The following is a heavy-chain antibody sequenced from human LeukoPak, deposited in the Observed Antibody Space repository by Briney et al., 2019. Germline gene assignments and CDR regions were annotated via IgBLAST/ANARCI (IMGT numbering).Heavy chain of an antibody. CDR3: AATRGYCCSTSCYTAYGMDV. V-gene: IGHV4-59*01. CDR1: GGSISSYY. CDR2: IYYSGST. Sequence: SGTLSLTGTVSGGSISSYYWSWIRQPPGKGLEGIGYIYYSGSTNYNPSLKSRVTISVDTSKNQFSLKLSSVTAADTAVYYCAATRGYCCSTSCYTAYGMDVWGQGTTVTVSS. J-gene: IGHJ6*02. D-gene: IGHD2-2*02.